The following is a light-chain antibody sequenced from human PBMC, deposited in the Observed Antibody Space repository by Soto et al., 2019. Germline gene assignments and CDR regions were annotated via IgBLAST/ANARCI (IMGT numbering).Light chain of an antibody. J-gene: IGKJ5*01. CDR2: GTS. CDR3: QQYNTWRIT. CDR1: QSVSTN. Sequence: EIVMTQSQATLSVSPGERATLFCRASQSVSTNLTWYQQKPGQAPRLLIYGTSTRATGIPDRYSGSGSGTEFTLTINTLQSEDVGVYYCQQYNTWRITFGQGPRLEIK. V-gene: IGKV3-15*01.